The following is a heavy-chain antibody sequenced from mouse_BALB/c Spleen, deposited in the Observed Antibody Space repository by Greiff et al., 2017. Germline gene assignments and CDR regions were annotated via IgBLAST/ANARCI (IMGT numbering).Heavy chain of an antibody. D-gene: IGHD1-1*01. CDR1: GYTFTDYA. CDR3: ARDYYGSRRDWFAY. V-gene: IGHV1S137*01. CDR2: ISTYYGDA. J-gene: IGHJ3*01. Sequence: QVQLQQSGAELVRPGVSVKISCKGSGYTFTDYAMHWVKQSHAKSLEWIGVISTYYGDASYNQKFKGKATMTVDKSSSTAYMELARLTSEDSAIYYCARDYYGSRRDWFAYWGQGTLVTVSA.